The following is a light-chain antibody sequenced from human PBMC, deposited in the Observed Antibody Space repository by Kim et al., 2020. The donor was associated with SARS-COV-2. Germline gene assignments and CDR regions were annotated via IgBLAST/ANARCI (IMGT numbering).Light chain of an antibody. J-gene: IGLJ3*02. CDR3: QSYDNSLSVWV. CDR1: STNIGAGSV. CDR2: GNN. Sequence: RATIPCTGSSTNIGAGSVVHWYQQLPGTAPRLLIFGNNNRPSGVPDRFSGSKSGTSASLAITGLQAEDESAYYCQSYDNSLSVWVFGRGTQLTVL. V-gene: IGLV1-40*01.